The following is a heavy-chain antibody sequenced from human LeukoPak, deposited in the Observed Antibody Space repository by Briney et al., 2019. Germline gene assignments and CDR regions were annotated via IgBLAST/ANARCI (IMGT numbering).Heavy chain of an antibody. V-gene: IGHV3-23*01. CDR3: ARDQNGDYVGFDY. J-gene: IGHJ4*02. CDR1: GFTFSSYA. Sequence: PGGSLRLSCAASGFTFSSYAMSWVRQARGKGLEWVSAVSGSAGTTYYADSVKGRFTISRDNSKNTLYLQMNSLRAEDTAVYYCARDQNGDYVGFDYWGQGTLVTVSS. D-gene: IGHD4-17*01. CDR2: VSGSAGTT.